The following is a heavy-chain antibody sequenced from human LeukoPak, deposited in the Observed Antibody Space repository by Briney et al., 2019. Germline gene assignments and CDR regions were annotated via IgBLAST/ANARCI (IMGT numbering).Heavy chain of an antibody. CDR1: GFTFSSYA. CDR3: ARETDYSSSWYQDY. V-gene: IGHV3-30-3*01. J-gene: IGHJ4*02. Sequence: PGGSLRLSCAASGFTFSSYAMHWVRQAPGKGLEWVAVISYDGSNKYYADSVKGRFTISRDNSKNTLYLQMNSLRAEDTAVYYCARETDYSSSWYQDYWGQGTLVTVSS. D-gene: IGHD6-13*01. CDR2: ISYDGSNK.